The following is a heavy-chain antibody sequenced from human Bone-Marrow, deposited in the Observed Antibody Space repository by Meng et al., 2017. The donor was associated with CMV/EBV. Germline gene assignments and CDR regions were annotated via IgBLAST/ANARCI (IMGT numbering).Heavy chain of an antibody. CDR3: ARDTTYRTFDY. D-gene: IGHD1-26*01. V-gene: IGHV4-34*01. Sequence: SETLSLTCAVYGGSFSGYYWSWIRQPPGKGLEWIGEINHSGSTNYNPSLKSRVTISVDTSKNQFSLKLSSVTAADTAVYYCARDTTYRTFDYWGQGTLVTVSS. CDR2: INHSGST. CDR1: GGSFSGYY. J-gene: IGHJ4*02.